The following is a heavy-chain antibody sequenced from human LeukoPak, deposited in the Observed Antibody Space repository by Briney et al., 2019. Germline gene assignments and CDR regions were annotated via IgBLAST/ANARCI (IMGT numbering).Heavy chain of an antibody. CDR2: INPNSGGT. V-gene: IGHV1-2*06. D-gene: IGHD6-19*01. Sequence: ASVKVSCKASGYTFTGYYMHWVRQAPGQGLEWMGRINPNSGGTNYARKFQGRVTMTRDTSISTAYMELSRLRSDDTAVYYCARALPGIAVADVDYWGQETLVTVSS. CDR3: ARALPGIAVADVDY. J-gene: IGHJ4*02. CDR1: GYTFTGYY.